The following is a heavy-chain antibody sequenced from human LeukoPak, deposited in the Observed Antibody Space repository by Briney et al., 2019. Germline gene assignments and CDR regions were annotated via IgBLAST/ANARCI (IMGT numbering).Heavy chain of an antibody. J-gene: IGHJ2*01. CDR3: ARAQGPVVVVPGANWYVDL. CDR1: GYTLSSYG. V-gene: IGHV1-18*01. Sequence: ASVKVSCKASGYTLSSYGISWVRQAPGQGLEWMGWISGYNSNTKYAQNIQGRVTMTIDTSTSTAYMELRSLRSDDTAVYYCARAQGPVVVVPGANWYVDLWGRGTLVTVSS. CDR2: ISGYNSNT. D-gene: IGHD2-2*01.